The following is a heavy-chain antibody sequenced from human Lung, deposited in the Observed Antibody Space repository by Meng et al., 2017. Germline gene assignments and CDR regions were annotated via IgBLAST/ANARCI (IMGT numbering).Heavy chain of an antibody. CDR3: ASWIYSCGWQ. CDR2: IYHGGDT. J-gene: IGHJ4*02. V-gene: IGHV4/OR15-8*02. D-gene: IGHD6-19*01. Sequence: RRESGPGLGRPSGTLSLTCVSSGGSISSIDEGSWVRQPPGKGLEWIGEIYHGGDTNYNPSLKSRVTIAIDRSKNQFSLKLSSVTAADTAVYYCASWIYSCGWQWGQGTLVTVSS. CDR1: GGSISSIDE.